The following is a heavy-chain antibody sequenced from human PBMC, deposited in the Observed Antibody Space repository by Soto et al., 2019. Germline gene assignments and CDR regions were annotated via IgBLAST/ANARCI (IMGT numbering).Heavy chain of an antibody. Sequence: GGSLRLSCAASGFTFSSYSMNWVRQAPGKGLEWVSSISSSSSYIYYADSVKGRFTISRDNAKNSLYLQMNSLRAEDTAVYYCARDRFTFGGVIVPYFNDYWGQGTLVTVSS. V-gene: IGHV3-21*01. D-gene: IGHD3-16*02. CDR3: ARDRFTFGGVIVPYFNDY. CDR1: GFTFSSYS. J-gene: IGHJ4*02. CDR2: ISSSSSYI.